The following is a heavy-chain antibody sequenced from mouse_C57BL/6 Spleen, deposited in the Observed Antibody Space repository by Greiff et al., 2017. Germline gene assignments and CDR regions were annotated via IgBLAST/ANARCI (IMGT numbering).Heavy chain of an antibody. CDR3: ARWMDY. J-gene: IGHJ4*01. CDR1: GYTFTSYW. CDR2: IDPSDSYT. V-gene: IGHV1-50*01. Sequence: VQLQQPGAELVKPGASVKLSCKASGYTFTSYWMQWVKQRPGQGLEWIGEIDPSDSYTNYNQKFKGKATLTVETSSSTAYMQLSSLTSEDSAVYYCARWMDYWGQGTSVTVSS.